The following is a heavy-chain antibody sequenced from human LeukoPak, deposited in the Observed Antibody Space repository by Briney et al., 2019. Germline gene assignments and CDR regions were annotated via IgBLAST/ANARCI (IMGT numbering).Heavy chain of an antibody. CDR1: GASISSSY. CDR2: IYYNGNT. CDR3: VRGNYDNRGYSNAFDT. D-gene: IGHD3-22*01. Sequence: SGTLSLTCTVSGASISSSYWSWVRQPPGKRLEWIGFIYYNGNTNSNPSLKSRVTISVGTSKNQFSLKLTSVTAADTAVYYCVRGNYDNRGYSNAFDTWGQGAMVTVSS. V-gene: IGHV4-59*01. J-gene: IGHJ3*02.